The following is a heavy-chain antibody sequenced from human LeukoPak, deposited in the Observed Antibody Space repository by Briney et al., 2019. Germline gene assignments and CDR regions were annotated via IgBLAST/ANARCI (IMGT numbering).Heavy chain of an antibody. D-gene: IGHD6-6*01. CDR2: IFYSGTT. V-gene: IGHV4-39*01. Sequence: SETLSLTCTVSGGSISSSSYYWGWIRQPPGKGLEWIGNIFYSGTTYYNPSLKSRVTISVDTSKNQFSLKLSSVTAADTAVYYCARANRRYSSSSWYYYYGMDVWGQGTTVTVSS. CDR3: ARANRRYSSSSWYYYYGMDV. J-gene: IGHJ6*02. CDR1: GGSISSSSYY.